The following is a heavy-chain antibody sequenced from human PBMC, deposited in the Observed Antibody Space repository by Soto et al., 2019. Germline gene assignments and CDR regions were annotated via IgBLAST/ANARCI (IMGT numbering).Heavy chain of an antibody. CDR3: ARVDYSDRGYFDY. D-gene: IGHD3-22*01. Sequence: PGVSLRLSCAASGFTFSPYTLGWVRQAPGKGLESLSFITNSKTYIYYADSVKGRFTISRDDAGNSLYLQMNSLRAEDTAIYYCARVDYSDRGYFDYWGQGALVTVSS. CDR1: GFTFSPYT. V-gene: IGHV3-21*01. J-gene: IGHJ4*02. CDR2: ITNSKTYI.